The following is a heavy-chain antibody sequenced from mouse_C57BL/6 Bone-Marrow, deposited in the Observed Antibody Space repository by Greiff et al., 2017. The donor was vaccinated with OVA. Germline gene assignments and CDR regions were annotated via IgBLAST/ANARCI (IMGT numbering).Heavy chain of an antibody. CDR2: IYPGSGST. CDR3: ARVAYYSNPYYFDY. CDR1: GYTFTSYW. J-gene: IGHJ2*01. Sequence: QVQLQQSGAELVKPGASVKMSCKASGYTFTSYWITWVKQRPGQGLEWIGDIYPGSGSTNYNEKFKSKATLTVDTSSSTAYMQLSSLTSEDSAVYYCARVAYYSNPYYFDYWGQGTTLTVSS. D-gene: IGHD2-5*01. V-gene: IGHV1-55*01.